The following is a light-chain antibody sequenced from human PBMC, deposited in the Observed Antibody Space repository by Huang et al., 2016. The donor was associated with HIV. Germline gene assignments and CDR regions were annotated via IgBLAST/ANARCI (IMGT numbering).Light chain of an antibody. J-gene: IGKJ1*01. CDR3: QQYNDWPLT. CDR2: GVS. CDR1: QSLSSQ. V-gene: IGKV3-15*01. Sequence: EIVMTQSPATLSVSPGERVTISCRASQSLSSQLAWYQQKRGQAPRRLIYGVSTRATDFPARFSGSGSGTDFTLTINSLQSEDFATYYCQQYNDWPLTFGQGTEVEIK.